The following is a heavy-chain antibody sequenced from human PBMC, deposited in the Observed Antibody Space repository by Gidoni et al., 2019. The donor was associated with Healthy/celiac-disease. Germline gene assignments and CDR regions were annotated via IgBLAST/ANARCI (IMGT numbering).Heavy chain of an antibody. V-gene: IGHV3-9*01. D-gene: IGHD3-22*01. CDR2: ISWNSGSI. Sequence: EVQLVESGGGLVQPGRSLRLSCAASGFTFDDYAMHWVRQAPGKGLGWVSGISWNSGSIGYADSVKGRFTISRDNAKNSLYLQMNSLRAEDTALYYCAKDMLAPYYYDSSGYSRLAFDIWGQGTMVTVSS. CDR3: AKDMLAPYYYDSSGYSRLAFDI. J-gene: IGHJ3*02. CDR1: GFTFDDYA.